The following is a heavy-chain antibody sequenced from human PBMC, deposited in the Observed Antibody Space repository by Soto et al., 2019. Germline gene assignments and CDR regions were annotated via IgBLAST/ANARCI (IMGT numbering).Heavy chain of an antibody. CDR3: ARGRGAYYYYGMDV. Sequence: QVQLQQWGAGLLKPSETLSLTCAVYGGSFSGYYWSWIRQPPGKGLEWIGEINHSGSTNYNPSLKSRVTISVDPSKNQFSLMLSSVTAADTAVYYCARGRGAYYYYGMDVWGQGTTVTVSS. D-gene: IGHD1-26*01. CDR2: INHSGST. J-gene: IGHJ6*02. CDR1: GGSFSGYY. V-gene: IGHV4-34*01.